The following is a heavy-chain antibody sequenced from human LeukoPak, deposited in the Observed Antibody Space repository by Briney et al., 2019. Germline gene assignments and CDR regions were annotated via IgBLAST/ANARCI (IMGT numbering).Heavy chain of an antibody. CDR2: ISYDGSNT. CDR3: AKVGGYNLYYFYNMAV. D-gene: IGHD5-24*01. CDR1: GFTFSSYA. V-gene: IGHV3-30*04. Sequence: GGSLRLSCAASGFTFSSYAMHWVRQAPGKGLEWAAVISYDGSNTYYADSVKGRFTISRDNSKNTLSLQMNSLRTEDTAVYYCAKVGGYNLYYFYNMAVWGEGTTVTVSS. J-gene: IGHJ6*03.